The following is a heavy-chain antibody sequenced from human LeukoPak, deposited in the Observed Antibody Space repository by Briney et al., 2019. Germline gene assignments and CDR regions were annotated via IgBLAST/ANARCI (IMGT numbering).Heavy chain of an antibody. CDR2: ISSSSSNI. D-gene: IGHD4-17*01. CDR3: ARSGDYGDYTGY. Sequence: PGGSLRLSCAASGFTFSSYNMNWVRQAPGKGLEWVSYISSSSSNIQYADSVKSRFTISRDNAKNSLYLQMNSLRDEDTAVYYCARSGDYGDYTGYWGQGTLVTVSS. J-gene: IGHJ4*02. V-gene: IGHV3-48*02. CDR1: GFTFSSYN.